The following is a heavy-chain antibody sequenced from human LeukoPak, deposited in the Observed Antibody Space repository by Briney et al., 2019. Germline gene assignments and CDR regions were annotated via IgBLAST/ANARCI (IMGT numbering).Heavy chain of an antibody. CDR3: ARLGYYYDSSGYYYGAFDI. V-gene: IGHV4-38-2*01. CDR2: IYHSGST. J-gene: IGHJ3*02. CDR1: DYSISSGYY. D-gene: IGHD3-22*01. Sequence: PSETLSLTCAVSDYSISSGYYWGWIRQPPGKGLEWIGSIYHSGSTYYSPSLKSRVTISVDTSKNQFSLKLSSVTAADTAVYYCARLGYYYDSSGYYYGAFDIWGQGTMVTVSS.